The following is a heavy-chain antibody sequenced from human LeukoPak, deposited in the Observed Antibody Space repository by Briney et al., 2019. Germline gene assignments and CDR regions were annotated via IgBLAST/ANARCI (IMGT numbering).Heavy chain of an antibody. Sequence: SVKVSCKASGGTFSSYAISWVRQAPGQGLEWMGGIIPIFGTANYAQKFQGRVTITADKSTSTAYMELSSLRSEDTAVYYCRYSSSWTYYYYYYMDVWGKGTTVTVSS. CDR1: GGTFSSYA. CDR2: IIPIFGTA. CDR3: RYSSSWTYYYYYYMDV. D-gene: IGHD6-13*01. J-gene: IGHJ6*03. V-gene: IGHV1-69*06.